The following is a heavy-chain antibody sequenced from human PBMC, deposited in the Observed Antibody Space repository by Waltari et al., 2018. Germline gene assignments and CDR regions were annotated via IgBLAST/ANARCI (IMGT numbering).Heavy chain of an antibody. D-gene: IGHD5-18*01. CDR1: GFTFSSYS. CDR3: ARAGQLWSLFDY. V-gene: IGHV3-21*01. Sequence: EVQLVESGGGLVKPGGSLRLSCAASGFTFSSYSMNWVRQAPGKGLGWVSSISSSSSYIYYADSGKGRFTISRDNAKNSLYQQMNSLRAEDTAVYYCARAGQLWSLFDYWGQGTLVTVSS. CDR2: ISSSSSYI. J-gene: IGHJ4*02.